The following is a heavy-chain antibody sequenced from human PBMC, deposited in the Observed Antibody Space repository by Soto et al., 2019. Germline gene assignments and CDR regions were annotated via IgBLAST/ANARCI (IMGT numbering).Heavy chain of an antibody. V-gene: IGHV4-31*03. CDR2: IYYSGST. Sequence: QVQLQESGPGLVKPSQTLSLTCTVSGGSISSGGYYWSWIRQHPGKGLEWIGYIYYSGSTYYNPSLKSRVTIAVDTSKNQSSLKLSSVTAADTAVYYCARGRGGIAAAGTGWYFDLWGRGTLVTVSS. D-gene: IGHD6-13*01. CDR3: ARGRGGIAAAGTGWYFDL. J-gene: IGHJ2*01. CDR1: GGSISSGGYY.